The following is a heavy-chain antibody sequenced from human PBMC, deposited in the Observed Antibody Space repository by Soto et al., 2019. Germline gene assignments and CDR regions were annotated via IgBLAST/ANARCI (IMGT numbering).Heavy chain of an antibody. V-gene: IGHV1-18*01. CDR3: ARVAITMIVVLKPPFDY. J-gene: IGHJ4*02. CDR1: GYTFTSYG. Sequence: QFQLVQSGAEVKKPGASVKVSCKASGYTFTSYGISWVRQAPGQGLEWMGWISAYNGNTNYAQKLQGRVTMTTDTSTSTAYMELGSLRSDDTAVFYCARVAITMIVVLKPPFDYWGQGTLVTVSS. CDR2: ISAYNGNT. D-gene: IGHD3-22*01.